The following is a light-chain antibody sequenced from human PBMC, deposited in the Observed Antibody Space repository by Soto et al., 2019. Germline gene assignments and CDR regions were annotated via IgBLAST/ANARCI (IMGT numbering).Light chain of an antibody. CDR1: QSVSSY. CDR2: DAS. J-gene: IGKJ3*01. Sequence: EIVLTQSPATLSLSPGERATLSCRASQSVSSYLAWYQQKPGQAPRLLIYDASNRATGIPARFSGSGSGTDFTRTMSRLEPEDFAVYYCQQRSNWPPGFTFGPGTKVDIK. V-gene: IGKV3-11*01. CDR3: QQRSNWPPGFT.